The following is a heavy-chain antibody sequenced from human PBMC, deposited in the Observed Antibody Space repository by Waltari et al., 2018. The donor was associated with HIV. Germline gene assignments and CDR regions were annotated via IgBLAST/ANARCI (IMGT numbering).Heavy chain of an antibody. Sequence: HVQLVQSGAEVRTPGSSVKVSCKTSGDTFSKYAITWVRQAPGQGLEWMGGIIPMFATTHYAQHFQDRVTISADETTGTAYMELSRLRSQDTAVYYCARTMRLAGYYNGMDVWGQGTTVTVS. D-gene: IGHD3-22*01. J-gene: IGHJ6*02. CDR2: IIPMFATT. CDR1: GDTFSKYA. V-gene: IGHV1-69*01. CDR3: ARTMRLAGYYNGMDV.